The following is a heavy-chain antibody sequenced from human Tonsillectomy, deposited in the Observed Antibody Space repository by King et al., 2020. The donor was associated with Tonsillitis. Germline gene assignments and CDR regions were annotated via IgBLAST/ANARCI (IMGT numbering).Heavy chain of an antibody. D-gene: IGHD3-10*01. CDR3: ARAPSSYASGSGALDI. V-gene: IGHV4-30-2*01. CDR1: GGSISSGGYS. CDR2: IYHSGTP. J-gene: IGHJ3*02. Sequence: QLQESGSGLVKPSQTLSLTCAVSGGSISSGGYSWNWIRQPPGKGLEWIGYIYHSGTPYYSPSLKSRVSISVDRSRNQFSLNLRSVTAADTAVYYCARAPSSYASGSGALDIWGQGTMVTVSS.